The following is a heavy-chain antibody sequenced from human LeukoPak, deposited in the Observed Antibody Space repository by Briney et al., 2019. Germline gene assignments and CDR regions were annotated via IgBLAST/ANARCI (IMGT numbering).Heavy chain of an antibody. CDR1: GFTFSSYD. J-gene: IGHJ4*02. D-gene: IGHD3-10*02. Sequence: GGSLRLSCAASGFTFSSYDMHWVRQATGKGLEWVPAIGTAGDTYYPGSVKGRFTISRETAKNSLYLQMNSLRAGDTAVYYCARGVRGVALDYWGQGTLVTVSS. V-gene: IGHV3-13*01. CDR2: IGTAGDT. CDR3: ARGVRGVALDY.